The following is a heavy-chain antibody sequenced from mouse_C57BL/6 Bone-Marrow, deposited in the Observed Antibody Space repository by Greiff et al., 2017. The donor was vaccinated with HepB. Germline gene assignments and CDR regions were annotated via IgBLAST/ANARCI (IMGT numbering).Heavy chain of an antibody. V-gene: IGHV7-1*01. Sequence: EVQLVESGGGLVQSGRSLRLSCATSGFTFSDFYMEWVRQAPGKGLEWIAASRNKANDYTTEYSASVKGRFIVSRDTSQSILYLQMNARRAEDTAMYYCARDAHYAMDDWGQGTSVTVSS. CDR2: SRNKANDYTT. J-gene: IGHJ4*01. CDR3: ARDAHYAMDD. CDR1: GFTFSDFY.